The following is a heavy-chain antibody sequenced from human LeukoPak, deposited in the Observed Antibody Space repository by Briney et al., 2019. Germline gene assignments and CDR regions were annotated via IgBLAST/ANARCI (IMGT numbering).Heavy chain of an antibody. CDR3: TRGVAVTNSRHFDL. Sequence: GASVKVSCKASGYTFTGYYMHWVRQAPGQGLEWMGWINPNSGGTNYGQKFQGRVTMTRDTSISTTYMEVASLTSDDTAIYYCTRGVAVTNSRHFDLWGQGTLVIVSS. V-gene: IGHV1-2*02. D-gene: IGHD2-21*02. CDR2: INPNSGGT. J-gene: IGHJ4*02. CDR1: GYTFTGYY.